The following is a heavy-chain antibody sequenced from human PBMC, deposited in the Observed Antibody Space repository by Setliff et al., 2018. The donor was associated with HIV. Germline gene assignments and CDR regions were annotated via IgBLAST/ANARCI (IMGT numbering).Heavy chain of an antibody. CDR3: ARKGYFDF. Sequence: RASVKVSCKASGYTFTSYGINWVRQAPGQGLEWMGWSSGANGNTKFSQKFQDRVTFSRDISSGTAYMGLSSLRSEDTAVYYCARKGYFDFWGQGTLVTVSS. V-gene: IGHV1-18*01. J-gene: IGHJ4*02. CDR2: SSGANGNT. CDR1: GYTFTSYG.